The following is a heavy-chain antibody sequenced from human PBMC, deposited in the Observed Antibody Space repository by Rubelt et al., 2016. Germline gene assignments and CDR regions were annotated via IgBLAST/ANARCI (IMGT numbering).Heavy chain of an antibody. V-gene: IGHV4-39*02. CDR1: GGSISSSSYY. CDR3: ARDETVWTKVGASPGFDY. J-gene: IGHJ4*02. D-gene: IGHD1-26*01. CDR2: IYYSGST. Sequence: QLQLQESGPGLVKPSETLSLTCTVSGGSISSSSYYWGWIRQPPGKGLEWIGSIYYSGSTYYNPSPKSRVTISVDTSKNQFSLKLSSVTAADTAVYYCARDETVWTKVGASPGFDYWGQGTLVTVSS.